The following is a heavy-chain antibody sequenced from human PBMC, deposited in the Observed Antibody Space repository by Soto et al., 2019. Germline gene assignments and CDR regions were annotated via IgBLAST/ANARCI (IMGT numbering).Heavy chain of an antibody. CDR3: ARGCTTSTNGSKSPDAFDF. CDR1: GYSFFTSA. CDR2: SNAGNGNT. V-gene: IGHV1-3*01. J-gene: IGHJ3*01. Sequence: QVQLGQSGAEVKKPGASGQGSCEASGYSFFTSALHWVRQAPGERLVWMWWSNAGNGNTKYSQKFQGRVTIGPDSSATTAKMELRRLRSEDTAVYFCARGCTTSTNGSKSPDAFDFWGQGTRVAVSP. D-gene: IGHD2-8*01.